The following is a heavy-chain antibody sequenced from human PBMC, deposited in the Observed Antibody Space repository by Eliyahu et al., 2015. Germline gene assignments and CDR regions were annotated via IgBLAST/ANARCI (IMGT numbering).Heavy chain of an antibody. J-gene: IGHJ6*02. CDR2: ISGTGYSE. Sequence: EVQLLESGGGLVQPGGSLXLSCAASGFXFRHYAMSWVRQAPGKGLEWVSAISGTGYSEYYPDFVKGRFTISRDNSNNTLYLQMNSLRAEDTGAYYCARDRPVAGDYYYGMDVWGQGTTVTVSS. CDR1: GFXFRHYA. CDR3: ARDRPVAGDYYYGMDV. V-gene: IGHV3-23*01. D-gene: IGHD6-19*01.